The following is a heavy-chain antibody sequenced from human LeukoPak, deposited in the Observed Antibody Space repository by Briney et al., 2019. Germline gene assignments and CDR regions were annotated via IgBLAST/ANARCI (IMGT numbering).Heavy chain of an antibody. Sequence: PSETLSLTCAVYGGSFSGYYWSWIRQPPGKGLEWIGEINHSGSTNYNPPLKSRVTISVDTSKNQFSLKLSSVTAADTAVYYCARGVPYSGSYYSWFDPWGQGTLVTVSS. CDR3: ARGVPYSGSYYSWFDP. D-gene: IGHD1-26*01. CDR1: GGSFSGYY. V-gene: IGHV4-34*01. J-gene: IGHJ5*02. CDR2: INHSGST.